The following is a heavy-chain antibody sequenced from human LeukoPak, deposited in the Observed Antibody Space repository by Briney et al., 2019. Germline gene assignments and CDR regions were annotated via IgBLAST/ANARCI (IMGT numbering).Heavy chain of an antibody. CDR2: INPNNGAT. D-gene: IGHD1-26*01. J-gene: IGHJ4*02. CDR3: TRESGSYHGNDY. V-gene: IGHV1-2*06. Sequence: ASVKISCKASGYTFTGYYMHWVRQAPGQGLEWMGRINPNNGATNYAQKLQGRVTITGDTSISTAYMELSSLRSDDTAVYYCTRESGSYHGNDYWGQGTLVTVSS. CDR1: GYTFTGYY.